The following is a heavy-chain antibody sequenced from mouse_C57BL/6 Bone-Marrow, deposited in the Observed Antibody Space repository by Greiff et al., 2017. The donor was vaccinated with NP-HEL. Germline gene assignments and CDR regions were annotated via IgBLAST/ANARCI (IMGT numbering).Heavy chain of an antibody. Sequence: VQLQQSGAELVRPGTSVKMSCKASGYTFTNYWIGWAKQRPGHGLEWIGDIYPGGGYTNYNEKFKGKATLTADKSSSTAYMQFSSLTAEDSAIDYCARGGTAQADAMDDWGQGTSVTVSS. CDR3: ARGGTAQADAMDD. CDR1: GYTFTNYW. J-gene: IGHJ4*01. V-gene: IGHV1-63*01. D-gene: IGHD3-2*02. CDR2: IYPGGGYT.